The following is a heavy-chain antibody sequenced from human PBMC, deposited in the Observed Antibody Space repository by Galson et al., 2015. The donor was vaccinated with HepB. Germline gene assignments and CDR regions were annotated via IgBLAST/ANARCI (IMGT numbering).Heavy chain of an antibody. CDR2: VSAANGNT. V-gene: IGHV1-18*01. CDR3: ARVAQMSDVWFGARHIDS. J-gene: IGHJ4*02. D-gene: IGHD3-10*01. Sequence: SVKVSCKASNSTFANYGISWVRQAPGQGLEWMGWVSAANGNTYYTQKVRGRVMMTIDTSTNTAHMDLRSLTFDDTAVYYCARVAQMSDVWFGARHIDSWGQGTLVTVSS. CDR1: NSTFANYG.